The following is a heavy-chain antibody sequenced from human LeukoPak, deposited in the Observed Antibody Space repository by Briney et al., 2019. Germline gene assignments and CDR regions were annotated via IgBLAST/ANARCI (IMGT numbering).Heavy chain of an antibody. CDR1: GFTFSDYA. V-gene: IGHV3-23*01. J-gene: IGHJ4*02. D-gene: IGHD6-19*01. CDR2: ISGSGDKT. Sequence: PGESLRLSCAASGFTFSDYAMTWVRQAPGKGLEWVSSISGSGDKTYYGDSMKGRLTISRDNVKNTVFLQMNSLRADDTALYYCAKAQAGTYDYWGQGTLVTVSS. CDR3: AKAQAGTYDY.